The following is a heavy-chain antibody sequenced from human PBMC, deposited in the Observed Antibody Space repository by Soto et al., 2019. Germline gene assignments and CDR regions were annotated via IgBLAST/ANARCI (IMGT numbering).Heavy chain of an antibody. Sequence: QVQLVQSGAEVKKPGASVKVSCKASGYTFTAYYMNWVRQAPGQGLEWMGSINPNSGGTNYAQMFQGRLTITRDTSISTAYMELSRLRSDDTAVYYCARDKVAEMATITNYRGQGTLVTVSS. CDR2: INPNSGGT. CDR1: GYTFTAYY. J-gene: IGHJ4*02. D-gene: IGHD5-12*01. V-gene: IGHV1-2*02. CDR3: ARDKVAEMATITNY.